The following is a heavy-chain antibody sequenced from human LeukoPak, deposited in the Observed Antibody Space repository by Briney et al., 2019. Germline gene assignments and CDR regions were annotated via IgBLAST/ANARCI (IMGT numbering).Heavy chain of an antibody. CDR2: ISGSGGST. CDR1: GFTFSSYS. D-gene: IGHD3-10*01. CDR3: AKGTLYYGSGSYPRY. V-gene: IGHV3-23*01. J-gene: IGHJ4*02. Sequence: PGGSLRLSCAASGFTFSSYSMNWVRQAPGKGLEWVSAISGSGGSTYYADSVKGRFTISRDNSKNTLYLQMNSLRAEDTAVYYCAKGTLYYGSGSYPRYWGQGTLVTVSS.